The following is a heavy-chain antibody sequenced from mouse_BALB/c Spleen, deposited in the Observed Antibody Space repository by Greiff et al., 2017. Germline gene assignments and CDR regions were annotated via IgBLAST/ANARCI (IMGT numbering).Heavy chain of an antibody. CDR2: INPGSGGT. V-gene: IGHV1-54*01. J-gene: IGHJ3*01. CDR1: GYAFTNYL. D-gene: IGHD2-4*01. CDR3: ARSGDYDEAWFAY. Sequence: GQLQQSGAELVRPGTSVKVSCKASGYAFTNYLIEWVKQRPGQGLEWIGVINPGSGGTNYNEKFKGKATLTADKSSSTAYMQLSSLTSDDSAVYFCARSGDYDEAWFAYWGQGTLVTVSA.